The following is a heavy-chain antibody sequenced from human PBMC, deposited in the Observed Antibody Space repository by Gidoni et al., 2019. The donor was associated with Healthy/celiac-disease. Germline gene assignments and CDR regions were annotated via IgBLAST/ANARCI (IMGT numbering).Heavy chain of an antibody. D-gene: IGHD4-17*01. V-gene: IGHV2-26*01. CDR3: ARTQYGDYAPFLEASFEAYYMDV. Sequence: QVTLKESGPVLVKPTETLTLTCTVSGFSLSNARMGVSWIRQPPGKALEWLAHIFSNDEKSYSTSLKSRLTISKDTSKSQVVLTMTNMDPVDTATYYCARTQYGDYAPFLEASFEAYYMDVWGKGTTVTVSS. J-gene: IGHJ6*03. CDR2: IFSNDEK. CDR1: GFSLSNARMG.